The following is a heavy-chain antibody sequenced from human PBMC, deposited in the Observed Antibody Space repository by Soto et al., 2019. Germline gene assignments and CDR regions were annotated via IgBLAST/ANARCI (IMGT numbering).Heavy chain of an antibody. CDR3: AHSARNSWFVS. Sequence: QITLKESGPTLLKPTQTLTLTCTFSGFSLSTSGVGVDWIRQTPGKALEWLALIYWDDDKRYNPSLKSRLTITTDTSKNQVVIKMTNMDPVDTGTYYCAHSARNSWFVSWGQGTLVTVSS. D-gene: IGHD1-26*01. CDR1: GFSLSTSGVG. V-gene: IGHV2-5*02. CDR2: IYWDDDK. J-gene: IGHJ5*01.